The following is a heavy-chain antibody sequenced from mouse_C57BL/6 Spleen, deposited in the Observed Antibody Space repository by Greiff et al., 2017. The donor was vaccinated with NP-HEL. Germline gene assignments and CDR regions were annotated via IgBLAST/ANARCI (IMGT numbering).Heavy chain of an antibody. V-gene: IGHV5-4*01. J-gene: IGHJ4*01. CDR2: ISDGGSYT. CDR3: ARVAYYSNYGAMDY. CDR1: GFTFSSYA. D-gene: IGHD2-5*01. Sequence: EVQLVESGGGLVKPGGSLKLSCAASGFTFSSYAMSWVRQTPEKRLEWVATISDGGSYTYYPDNVKGRFTISRDNAKNNLYLQMSHLKSEDTAMYYCARVAYYSNYGAMDYWGQGTSVTVSS.